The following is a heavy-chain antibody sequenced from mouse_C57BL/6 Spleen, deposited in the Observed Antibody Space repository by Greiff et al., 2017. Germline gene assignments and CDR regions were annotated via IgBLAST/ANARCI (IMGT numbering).Heavy chain of an antibody. CDR1: GYSITSGYY. D-gene: IGHD1-1*01. CDR2: ISYDGSN. J-gene: IGHJ1*03. Sequence: ESGPGLVKPSQSLSLTCSVTGYSITSGYYWNWIRQFPGNKLEWMGYISYDGSNNYNPSLKNRISITRDTSKNQFFLKLNSVTTEDTATYYCARDRYYGSSPWYFDVWGTGTTVTVSS. CDR3: ARDRYYGSSPWYFDV. V-gene: IGHV3-6*01.